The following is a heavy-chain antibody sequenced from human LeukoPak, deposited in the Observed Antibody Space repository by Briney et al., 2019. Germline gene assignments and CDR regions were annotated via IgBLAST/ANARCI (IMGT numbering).Heavy chain of an antibody. CDR3: AKEGRSLQTY. CDR2: IEEDGTET. CDR1: GFRFSSNW. V-gene: IGHV3-7*03. J-gene: IGHJ4*02. Sequence: GGSLRLSCAASGFRFSSNWMSWVRLAPGKGLEWVANIEEDGTETYYVDSVKGRFTISRDNAKNSLYLQMNSLRVEDTAVYYCAKEGRSLQTYWGQGTLVTVSS. D-gene: IGHD5-24*01.